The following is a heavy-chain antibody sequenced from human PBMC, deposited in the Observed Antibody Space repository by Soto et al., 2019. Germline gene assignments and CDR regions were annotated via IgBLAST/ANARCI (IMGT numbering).Heavy chain of an antibody. CDR2: IIPIFGTA. Sequence: QVQLVQSGAEVKKPGSSVKVSCKASGGTFSSYAISWVRQAPGQGLEWMGGIIPIFGTANYAQKFQGRVTITADECTSTAYMELSSLRSEDTAVYYCARDRVIVATIYYYYYGMDVWGQGTTVTVSS. D-gene: IGHD5-12*01. CDR3: ARDRVIVATIYYYYYGMDV. CDR1: GGTFSSYA. V-gene: IGHV1-69*01. J-gene: IGHJ6*02.